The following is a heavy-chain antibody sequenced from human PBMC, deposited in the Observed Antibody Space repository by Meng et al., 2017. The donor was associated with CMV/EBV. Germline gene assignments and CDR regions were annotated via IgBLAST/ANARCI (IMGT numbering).Heavy chain of an antibody. Sequence: QLQVQQWCRWLLHSSEPRSLSCTVYGGSFSGYSCVWLRQPPGKGLEWTGEINHSGSTNYNPSLKSRVTISVDTSKNQFSLKLSSVTAADTAVYYCARVWVRPAVLRFLKSVRFDPWGQGTLVTVSS. J-gene: IGHJ5*02. CDR1: GGSFSGYS. CDR3: ARVWVRPAVLRFLKSVRFDP. D-gene: IGHD3-3*01. V-gene: IGHV4-34*01. CDR2: INHSGST.